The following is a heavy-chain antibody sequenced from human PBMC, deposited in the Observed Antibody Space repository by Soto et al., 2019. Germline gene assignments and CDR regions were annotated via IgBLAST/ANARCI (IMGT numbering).Heavy chain of an antibody. Sequence: QVQLVESGGGVVQPGRSLRLSCAASGFSISRSAMHWVRQAPGKGLEWVAVIAYDGSNRWYADSAKGRFTISRDNSKNTVYLQMSSLRVEDTAVYYCARDLQAGTDNVNWFAPWGQGNLVTVSS. D-gene: IGHD1-1*01. V-gene: IGHV3-30*04. CDR3: ARDLQAGTDNVNWFAP. CDR1: GFSISRSA. J-gene: IGHJ5*02. CDR2: IAYDGSNR.